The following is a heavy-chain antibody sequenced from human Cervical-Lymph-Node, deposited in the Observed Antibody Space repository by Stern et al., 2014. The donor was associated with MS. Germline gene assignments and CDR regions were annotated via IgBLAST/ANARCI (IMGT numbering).Heavy chain of an antibody. CDR3: AKDSLEVVVAATLGYYFDY. J-gene: IGHJ4*02. CDR1: GFTFSSYG. V-gene: IGHV3-30*18. Sequence: VQLVESGGGVVQPGRSLRLSCAASGFTFSSYGMHWVRQAPGKGLEWVAVISYDGSNKYYADSVKGRFTISRDNSKNTLYLQMNSLRAEDTAVYYCAKDSLEVVVAATLGYYFDYWGQGTLVTVSS. D-gene: IGHD2-15*01. CDR2: ISYDGSNK.